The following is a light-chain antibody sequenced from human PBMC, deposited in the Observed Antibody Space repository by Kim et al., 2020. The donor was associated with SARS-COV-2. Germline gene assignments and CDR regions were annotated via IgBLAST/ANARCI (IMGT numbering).Light chain of an antibody. Sequence: LAPGERAPLSGRASESVFSSYSAWYQHKPGQAPRLLIYAASNRATGIPDRFSGSGSGTDFTLIISRLGPEDSAVYYCQQYGSSRWTFGQGTKVEI. CDR3: QQYGSSRWT. J-gene: IGKJ1*01. CDR2: AAS. CDR1: ESVFSSY. V-gene: IGKV3-20*01.